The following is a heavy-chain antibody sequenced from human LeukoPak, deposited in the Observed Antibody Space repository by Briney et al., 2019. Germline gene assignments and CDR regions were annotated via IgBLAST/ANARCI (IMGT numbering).Heavy chain of an antibody. CDR3: ATRFYDSSGYYGGFDY. Sequence: GASVTVSCKASGYTFTSYYMHWVRQAPGQGLEWMGIINPSGGSTSYAQKFQGRVTMTRDTSTSTVYMELSSLRSEDTAVYYCATRFYDSSGYYGGFDYWGQGTLVTVSS. V-gene: IGHV1-46*01. D-gene: IGHD3-22*01. CDR2: INPSGGST. CDR1: GYTFTSYY. J-gene: IGHJ4*02.